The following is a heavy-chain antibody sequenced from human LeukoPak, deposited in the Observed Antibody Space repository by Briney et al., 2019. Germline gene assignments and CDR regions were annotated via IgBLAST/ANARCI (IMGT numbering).Heavy chain of an antibody. CDR2: IYYSGST. J-gene: IGHJ4*02. D-gene: IGHD3-10*01. CDR1: GGSIGSSTYY. V-gene: IGHV4-39*07. CDR3: ARLPPDGGY. Sequence: SETLSLTCTISGGSIGSSTYYWGWIRQPPGKGLEWIGSIYYSGSTYYNPSLKSRVSISVDTSKNQFSLNLISVTAADTAVYYCARLPPDGGYWGQGTLVTVSS.